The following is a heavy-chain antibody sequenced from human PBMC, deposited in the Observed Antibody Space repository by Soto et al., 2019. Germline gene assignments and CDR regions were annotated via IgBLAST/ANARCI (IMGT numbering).Heavy chain of an antibody. D-gene: IGHD2-15*01. J-gene: IGHJ6*02. CDR2: INHSGST. V-gene: IGHV4-34*01. CDR1: GGSFSGYY. CDR3: ARLGYCSGGSCYSLYYYYGMDV. Sequence: SETLSLTCAVYGGSFSGYYWSWIRQPPGKGLEWIGEINHSGSTNYNPSLKSRVTISVDTSKNQFSLKLSSVTAADTAVYYCARLGYCSGGSCYSLYYYYGMDVWGQGTTVT.